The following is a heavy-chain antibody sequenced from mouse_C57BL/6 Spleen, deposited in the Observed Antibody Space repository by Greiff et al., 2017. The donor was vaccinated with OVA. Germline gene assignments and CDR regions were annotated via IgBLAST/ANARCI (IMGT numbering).Heavy chain of an antibody. CDR1: GYTFTSYW. J-gene: IGHJ2*01. CDR3: ARDWYGNYFDY. V-gene: IGHV1-7*01. CDR2: INPSSGYT. Sequence: VQLQQSGAELAKPGASVKLSCKASGYTFTSYWMHWVKQRPGQGLEWIGYINPSSGYTKYNQKFKDKATLTADKSSSTACMQLSGLTYEDSAVYYCARDWYGNYFDYWGPGTTLTVSS. D-gene: IGHD2-10*02.